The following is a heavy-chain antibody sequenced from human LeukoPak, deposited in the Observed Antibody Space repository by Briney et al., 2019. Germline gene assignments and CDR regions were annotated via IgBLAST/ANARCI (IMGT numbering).Heavy chain of an antibody. Sequence: ASVKVSCKASGYTFTSYYMHWVRQAPGQGLEWMGIINPSGGSTSYAQKFQGRVTMTRDTSTSTVYMELSSLRSEDTAVYYCARGPTSGGYYWYFQHWGQGTLVTVSS. CDR2: INPSGGST. J-gene: IGHJ1*01. CDR3: ARGPTSGGYYWYFQH. D-gene: IGHD1-26*01. V-gene: IGHV1-46*01. CDR1: GYTFTSYY.